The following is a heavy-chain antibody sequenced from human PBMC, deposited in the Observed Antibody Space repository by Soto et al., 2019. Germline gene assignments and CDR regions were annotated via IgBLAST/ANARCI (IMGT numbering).Heavy chain of an antibody. CDR2: IYHSGNT. V-gene: IGHV4-4*02. CDR3: ARDPGDGDYEGYYYYGMDV. J-gene: IGHJ6*02. Sequence: QVQLQESGPGLVKPSGTLSLTCAVSGGSISSSDWWSWVRQPPGKGLEWIGEIYHSGNTNYNPSLKSLVTLSLDQSKTQFSRKLSSVTAADTAVYYCARDPGDGDYEGYYYYGMDVWGQGTTVTVSS. CDR1: GGSISSSDW. D-gene: IGHD4-17*01.